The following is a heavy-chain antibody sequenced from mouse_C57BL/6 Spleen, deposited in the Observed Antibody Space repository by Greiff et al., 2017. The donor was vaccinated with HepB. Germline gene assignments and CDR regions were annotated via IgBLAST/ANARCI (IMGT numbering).Heavy chain of an antibody. CDR2: ISGGGGNT. D-gene: IGHD2-3*01. Sequence: EVQGVESGGGLVKPGGSLKLSCAASGFTFSSYTMSWVRQTPEKRLEWVATISGGGGNTYYPDSVKGRFTISRDNAKNTLYLQMSRLRSEDTALYYCARHGDGYPAWFAYWGQGTLVTVSA. CDR3: ARHGDGYPAWFAY. V-gene: IGHV5-9*01. CDR1: GFTFSSYT. J-gene: IGHJ3*01.